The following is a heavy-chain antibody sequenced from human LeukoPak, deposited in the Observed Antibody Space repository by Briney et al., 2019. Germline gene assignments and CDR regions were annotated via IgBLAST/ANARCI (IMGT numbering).Heavy chain of an antibody. V-gene: IGHV3-48*01. Sequence: GGSLRLSRAASGFTFSSHSMNWVRQAPGKGLEWVSYISSSSSTIYYADSVKGRFTISRDNAKNSLYLQMNSLRAEDTAVYYCARGAYYYEDWGQGTLVTVSS. CDR3: ARGAYYYED. CDR2: ISSSSSTI. CDR1: GFTFSSHS. J-gene: IGHJ4*02. D-gene: IGHD3-22*01.